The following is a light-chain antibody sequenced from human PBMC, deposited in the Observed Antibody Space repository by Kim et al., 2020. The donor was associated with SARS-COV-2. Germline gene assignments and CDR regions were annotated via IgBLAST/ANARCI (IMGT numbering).Light chain of an antibody. V-gene: IGLV2-8*01. Sequence: GQSVTISCTGTSGDVGGYNYVSWYQQHPGKAPKLMIYEVSKRPSGVPDRFSGSKSGNTASLTVSGLQAEDEADYYCSSYAGSNSWVFGGGTQLTVL. J-gene: IGLJ3*02. CDR2: EVS. CDR1: SGDVGGYNY. CDR3: SSYAGSNSWV.